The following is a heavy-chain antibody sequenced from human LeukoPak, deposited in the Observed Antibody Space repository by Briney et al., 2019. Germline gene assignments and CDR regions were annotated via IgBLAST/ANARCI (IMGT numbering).Heavy chain of an antibody. V-gene: IGHV3-49*04. CDR3: TRDRGYSYGPNYFDY. CDR1: GFTFGDYA. CDR2: IRSKAYGGTT. J-gene: IGHJ4*02. Sequence: QAGWSLRLSCTASGFTFGDYAMSWVRQAPGKGLERVGFIRSKAYGGTTEYAASVKGRFTIPRDDSKSIAYLQMNSLKTEDTAVYYCTRDRGYSYGPNYFDYWGQGTLVTVSS. D-gene: IGHD5-18*01.